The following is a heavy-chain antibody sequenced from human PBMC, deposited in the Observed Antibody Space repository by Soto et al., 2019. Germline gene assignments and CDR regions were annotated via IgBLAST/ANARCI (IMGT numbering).Heavy chain of an antibody. J-gene: IGHJ3*02. Sequence: QGQLLQSGDEVKKPGASVRVCCRASGYDFTSYGISWVRQAPGQGLEWVSWISAYNGKRDTAQKFQGRVTMTLDTSTATAHMELGDLTSADTAVYYCARGRIVASIHDAFEIWGQGTMVAVSS. CDR3: ARGRIVASIHDAFEI. CDR1: GYDFTSYG. CDR2: ISAYNGKR. V-gene: IGHV1-18*01. D-gene: IGHD2-21*01.